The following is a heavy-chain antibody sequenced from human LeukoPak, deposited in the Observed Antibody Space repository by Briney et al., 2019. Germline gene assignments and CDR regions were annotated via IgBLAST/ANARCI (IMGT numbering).Heavy chain of an antibody. V-gene: IGHV3-23*01. CDR3: ASRKAKVTSPLDY. Sequence: PGGSLRLSCAASGFTFSSYAMSWVRQAPGKGLEWVSAISGSGGSTYYADSVKGRFTISRDNSKNTLYLQMNSLRAEDTAVYYCASRKAKVTSPLDYWGQGTLVTVSS. CDR1: GFTFSSYA. CDR2: ISGSGGST. J-gene: IGHJ4*02. D-gene: IGHD4-17*01.